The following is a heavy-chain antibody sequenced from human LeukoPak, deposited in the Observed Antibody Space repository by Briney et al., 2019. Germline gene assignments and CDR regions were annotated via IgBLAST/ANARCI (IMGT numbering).Heavy chain of an antibody. CDR1: GFTFSSYS. CDR2: ISGGSTTI. CDR3: ARVRDAYNYFHY. D-gene: IGHD1-14*01. V-gene: IGHV3-48*01. Sequence: GGFLRLSCAASGFTFSSYSMNWVRQSPGRGLEWVSYISGGSTTIYYADSVKGRFTISRDNAENSLYLQMNSLRADDTAVYYCARVRDAYNYFHYWGQGTLVTVSS. J-gene: IGHJ4*02.